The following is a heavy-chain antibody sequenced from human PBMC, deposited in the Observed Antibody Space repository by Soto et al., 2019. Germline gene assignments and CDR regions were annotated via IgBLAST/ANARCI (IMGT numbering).Heavy chain of an antibody. Sequence: SETLSLTCTVSGGSISSGGYYWSWIRQHPGKGLEWIGYIYYSGSTYYNPSLKSRVTISVDTSKNQFSLKLSSVTAADTAEYYCCARGNVPDYYDGMDVWGQGTTVTVSS. CDR3: CARGNVPDYYDGMDV. CDR2: IYYSGST. J-gene: IGHJ6*02. V-gene: IGHV4-31*03. D-gene: IGHD6-6*01. CDR1: GGSISSGGYY.